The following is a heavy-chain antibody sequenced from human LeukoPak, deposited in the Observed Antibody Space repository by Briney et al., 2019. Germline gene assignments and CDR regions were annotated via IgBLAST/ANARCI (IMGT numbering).Heavy chain of an antibody. CDR2: IYYSGST. CDR3: ATIAVAGLSVDY. D-gene: IGHD6-19*01. CDR1: GGSISSYY. Sequence: PSETLSLTCTVAGGSISSYYWSWIRQPPGKGLEWLGYIYYSGSTNYNPSLKSRVTISVDTSKNQSSLKLSSVTAADTAVYYCATIAVAGLSVDYWGQGTLVTVSS. V-gene: IGHV4-59*08. J-gene: IGHJ4*02.